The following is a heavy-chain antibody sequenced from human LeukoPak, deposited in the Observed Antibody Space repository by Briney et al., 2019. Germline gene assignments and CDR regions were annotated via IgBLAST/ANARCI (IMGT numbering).Heavy chain of an antibody. J-gene: IGHJ4*02. CDR3: TRSGYYNGYDY. CDR1: GFTFSGHW. Sequence: GGSLRLSCVASGFTFSGHWMHWVRQVPGKGLVAVSRITPDGSATTYADSAKGRFTIPRDNAKNTLYLEMNSLTAEDTALYYCTRSGYYNGYDYWGQGTLVTVSS. D-gene: IGHD3-10*01. V-gene: IGHV3-74*03. CDR2: ITPDGSAT.